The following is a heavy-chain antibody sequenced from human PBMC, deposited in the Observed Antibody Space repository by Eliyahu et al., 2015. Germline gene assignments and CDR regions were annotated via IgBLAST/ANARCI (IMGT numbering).Heavy chain of an antibody. D-gene: IGHD3-9*01. J-gene: IGHJ2*01. CDR1: GXSIAGGXYX. Sequence: QVQLQESGPGLVKPSXTLSLICXVSGXSIAGGXYXXGWIRQPPGKGLEWLGHIYFTGNTYYSPPLKSRVTISVDTSKNQFSLRLNSVTAADTAIYFCARRDTLGSSWYFDLWGRGTLVIVSS. CDR3: ARRDTLGSSWYFDL. V-gene: IGHV4-39*01. CDR2: IYFTGNT.